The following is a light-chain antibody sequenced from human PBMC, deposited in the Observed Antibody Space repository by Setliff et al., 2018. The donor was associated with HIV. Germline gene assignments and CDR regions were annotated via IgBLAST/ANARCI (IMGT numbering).Light chain of an antibody. CDR3: CSNTGSNTDV. CDR2: EVT. J-gene: IGLJ1*01. Sequence: QSVLAQPASVSGSPGQSITISCTGTSSDVGYYDYVSWYQQHPSQAPRLMIYEVTKRPSGVSNRFSGSKSGNTASLTISGLQAEDEADYYCCSNTGSNTDVFGTGTKSPS. CDR1: SSDVGYYDY. V-gene: IGLV2-23*02.